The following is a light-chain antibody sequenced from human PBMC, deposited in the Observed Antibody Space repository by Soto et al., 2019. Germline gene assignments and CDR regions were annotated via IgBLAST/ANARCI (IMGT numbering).Light chain of an antibody. V-gene: IGKV1-17*03. CDR1: QDIGNY. CDR2: AAS. CDR3: LQHNSYPLT. Sequence: DIQMTQSPSALSASIRDRVTITCRASQDIGNYVAWFQVKPGKVPKHLIYAASSLQSGVPSRFSGYGSGTEFTLTISSLQPEDSAIYFCLQHNSYPLTFGGGTKVEI. J-gene: IGKJ4*01.